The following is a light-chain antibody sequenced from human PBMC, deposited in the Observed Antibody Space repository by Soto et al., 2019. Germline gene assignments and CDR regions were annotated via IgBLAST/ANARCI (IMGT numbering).Light chain of an antibody. CDR2: WGS. CDR3: QQYYSTPYT. J-gene: IGKJ2*01. V-gene: IGKV4-1*01. Sequence: DIVMTQSPDSLAVSLGERATINCKSSQSVLYSSNNKNYLAWYQHKPGQPPNVLIYWGSTRQSEVSDRFSGSGSGTDFPLTITSLQAEDVAVYYCQQYYSTPYTFGQGTKLEIK. CDR1: QSVLYSSNNKNY.